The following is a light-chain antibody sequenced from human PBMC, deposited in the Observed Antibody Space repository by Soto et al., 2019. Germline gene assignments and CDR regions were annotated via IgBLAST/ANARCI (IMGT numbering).Light chain of an antibody. J-gene: IGLJ1*01. Sequence: QSVLTQPPSASGTPGQRVTLSCSGSSSNIGSNTVNWYQQLPGTAPKLLIYSNNQRPSVVPDRFSGSKSGTSASLAISGLQSEDEADYDCAAWDDSLNGYVFGTGTKVTVL. CDR1: SSNIGSNT. CDR2: SNN. CDR3: AAWDDSLNGYV. V-gene: IGLV1-44*01.